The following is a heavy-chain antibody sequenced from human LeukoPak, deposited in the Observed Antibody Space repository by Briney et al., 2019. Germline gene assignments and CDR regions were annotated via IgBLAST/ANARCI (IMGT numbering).Heavy chain of an antibody. CDR3: ARGVEPLAATTLAY. Sequence: VGSLRLSCAASGVTVITNDMTWVRQAPGKGLEWGSVLYSDGNTKYADSVQGRFTISRDNSKNTLYLEMNSLSPDDTAVYYCARGVEPLAATTLAYWGQGTLVTVSS. CDR1: GVTVITND. D-gene: IGHD2-15*01. J-gene: IGHJ4*02. V-gene: IGHV3-53*01. CDR2: LYSDGNT.